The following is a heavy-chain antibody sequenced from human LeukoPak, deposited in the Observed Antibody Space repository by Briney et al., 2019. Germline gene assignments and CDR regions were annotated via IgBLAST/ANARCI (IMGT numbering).Heavy chain of an antibody. D-gene: IGHD3-10*01. CDR2: INPSGGRT. CDR3: ARDPYASGSYLLDY. V-gene: IGHV1-46*01. Sequence: GASVKVSCKASGYTFITYYMYWVRQAPGQGLEWMGIINPSGGRTSYAQKFQGRVTMTRDTSTSTVYMELSSLRSEDTAVYYCARDPYASGSYLLDYWGQGTLVTVSS. J-gene: IGHJ4*02. CDR1: GYTFITYY.